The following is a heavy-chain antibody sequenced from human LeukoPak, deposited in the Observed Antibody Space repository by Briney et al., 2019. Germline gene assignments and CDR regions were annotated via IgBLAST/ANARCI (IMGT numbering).Heavy chain of an antibody. V-gene: IGHV4-59*01. CDR1: GGSISSYY. Sequence: SETLPLTCTVSGGSISSYYWSWIRQPPGKGLEWIGYIYYSGSTNYNPSLKSRVTISVDTSKNQFSLKLSSVTAADTAVYYCARGRWVAAAGTPTNWFDPWGQGTLVTVSS. CDR3: ARGRWVAAAGTPTNWFDP. J-gene: IGHJ5*02. D-gene: IGHD6-13*01. CDR2: IYYSGST.